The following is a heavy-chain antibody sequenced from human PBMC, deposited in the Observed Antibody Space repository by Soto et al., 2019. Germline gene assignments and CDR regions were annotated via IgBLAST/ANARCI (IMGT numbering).Heavy chain of an antibody. D-gene: IGHD1-1*01. CDR3: ARDQGQLERRSFDY. CDR1: GGTFSSYA. CDR2: IIPIFGTA. Sequence: SVKVSCKASGGTFSSYAISWVRQAPGQGLEWMGGIIPIFGTANYAQKFQGRVTITADESTSTAYMELSSLRSEDTAVYYCARDQGQLERRSFDYWGQGTLVTVSS. V-gene: IGHV1-69*13. J-gene: IGHJ4*02.